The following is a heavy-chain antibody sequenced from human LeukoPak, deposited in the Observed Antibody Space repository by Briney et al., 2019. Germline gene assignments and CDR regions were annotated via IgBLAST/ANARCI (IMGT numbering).Heavy chain of an antibody. CDR1: GFTFSSYS. CDR3: ARDFPGTSTPEIMWQSGYYMDV. Sequence: PGGSLRLSCAASGFTFSSYSMNWVRQAPGKGLEWVSSISSSSSYIYYADSVKGRFTISRDNAKNSLYLQMNSLRAEDTAVYYCARDFPGTSTPEIMWQSGYYMDVWGKGTTVTVSS. J-gene: IGHJ6*03. D-gene: IGHD2-2*01. V-gene: IGHV3-21*01. CDR2: ISSSSSYI.